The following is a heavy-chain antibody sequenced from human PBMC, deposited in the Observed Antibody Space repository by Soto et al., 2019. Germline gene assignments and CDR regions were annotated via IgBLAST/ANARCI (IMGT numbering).Heavy chain of an antibody. J-gene: IGHJ5*02. Sequence: ASVKVSCKASGYTFTSYGISWVRQAPGQGLEWMGWISAYNGNTNYAQKIQGRVTMTTDTSTSTAYMELRSLRSDDTALYYCARDYYGSGRLNAHNWFDPWGQGTRVTVSS. CDR3: ARDYYGSGRLNAHNWFDP. CDR2: ISAYNGNT. CDR1: GYTFTSYG. V-gene: IGHV1-18*01. D-gene: IGHD3-10*01.